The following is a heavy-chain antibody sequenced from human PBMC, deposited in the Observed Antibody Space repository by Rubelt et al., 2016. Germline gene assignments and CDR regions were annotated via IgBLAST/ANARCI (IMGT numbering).Heavy chain of an antibody. D-gene: IGHD3-10*01. V-gene: IGHV4-39*01. Sequence: QLQLQESGPGLVKPSETLSLTCSVSGGAISSTNYYWGWVRQPPGKGLEWIGTINYSGNTYYNPSLKSRVTISVETSENQLSVGLAPWPAADTAVYYGARHGYGSGSYCYDGMDVWGQGTTVTASS. CDR1: GGAISSTNYY. J-gene: IGHJ6*02. CDR3: ARHGYGSGSYCYDGMDV. CDR2: INYSGNT.